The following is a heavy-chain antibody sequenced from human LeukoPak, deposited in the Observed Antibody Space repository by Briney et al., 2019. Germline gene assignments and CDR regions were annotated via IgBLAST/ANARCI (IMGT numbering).Heavy chain of an antibody. CDR1: GFTFSSYA. CDR3: AKDPGRRGSGSLGGEYFDY. V-gene: IGHV3-23*01. J-gene: IGHJ4*02. Sequence: QPGGSLRLSCATSGFTFSSYAMSWVRQAPGKGLEWVSGIGASGGSTYYADSVKGRFTISRDNSKNTLYLQMNSLRAEDTAVYYCAKDPGRRGSGSLGGEYFDYWGQGTLVTVSS. D-gene: IGHD3-10*01. CDR2: IGASGGST.